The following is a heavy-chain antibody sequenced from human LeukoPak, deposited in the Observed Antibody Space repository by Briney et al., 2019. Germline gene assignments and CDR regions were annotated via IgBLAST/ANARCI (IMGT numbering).Heavy chain of an antibody. CDR3: AKGSAYGDYYYYGMDV. D-gene: IGHD4-17*01. V-gene: IGHV3-30*18. Sequence: HPGRSLRLSCAASGFTFSTYGMHWVRQAPGKGLGWVAVISYDGRNQYYADSVKGRFTISRDNSENTLYLQMNSLIPEDTAVYYCAKGSAYGDYYYYGMDVWGQGTTVTVSS. J-gene: IGHJ6*02. CDR2: ISYDGRNQ. CDR1: GFTFSTYG.